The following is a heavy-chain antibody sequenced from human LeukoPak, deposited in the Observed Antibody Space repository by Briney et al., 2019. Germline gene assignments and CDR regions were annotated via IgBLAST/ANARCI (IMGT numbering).Heavy chain of an antibody. D-gene: IGHD2-2*01. CDR3: ARGYCSSTSCYAFDI. Sequence: GSSVKVSCKASGGTFSSYAISWVRQARGQGLEWMGGIIPIFGTANYAQKFQGRVTITADKSTSTAYMELSSLRSEDTAVYYCARGYCSSTSCYAFDIWGQGTMVTVSS. CDR2: IIPIFGTA. J-gene: IGHJ3*02. CDR1: GGTFSSYA. V-gene: IGHV1-69*06.